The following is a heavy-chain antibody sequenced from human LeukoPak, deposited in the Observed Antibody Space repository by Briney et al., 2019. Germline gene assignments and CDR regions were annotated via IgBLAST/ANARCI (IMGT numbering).Heavy chain of an antibody. D-gene: IGHD6-13*01. CDR2: IRESGGNT. V-gene: IGHV3-23*01. CDR3: AKVPGIAAATYFQH. CDR1: GFIFKTFP. Sequence: PGGSLRLSCTASGFIFKTFPMAWVRQVPGRGLEWVSGIRESGGNTYYADSVRGRFTISRDNSNNTLYLGIRSLRGEDTGIYYCAKVPGIAAATYFQHWGPGTLVTVSS. J-gene: IGHJ1*01.